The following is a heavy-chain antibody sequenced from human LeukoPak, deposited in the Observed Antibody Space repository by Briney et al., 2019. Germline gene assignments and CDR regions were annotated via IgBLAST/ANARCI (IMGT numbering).Heavy chain of an antibody. CDR3: ARVGSIAAAGTPDY. V-gene: IGHV3-21*05. Sequence: PGGSLRLSCAASGFSFSNYGMHWVRQAPGKGLEWLSYISSSSSHTNYADSVKGRFTISRDNAKNSLSLQLNSLRADDTAVYYCARVGSIAAAGTPDYWGQGTLVTVSS. D-gene: IGHD6-13*01. J-gene: IGHJ4*02. CDR2: ISSSSSHT. CDR1: GFSFSNYG.